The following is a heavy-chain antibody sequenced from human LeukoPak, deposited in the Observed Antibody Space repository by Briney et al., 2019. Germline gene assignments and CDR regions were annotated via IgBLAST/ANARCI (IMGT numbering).Heavy chain of an antibody. J-gene: IGHJ5*02. D-gene: IGHD2-21*02. CDR3: ATSGVVTANNWFDP. CDR2: FDPEDGET. CDR1: GYTLTELS. Sequence: ASVKVSCKVSGYTLTELSMHWVRQAPGKGLEWMGGFDPEDGETIYAQKFQGRVTMTEDTSTDTAYMELSSLRSEDTAVYYCATSGVVTANNWFDPWGQGTLVTVSS. V-gene: IGHV1-24*01.